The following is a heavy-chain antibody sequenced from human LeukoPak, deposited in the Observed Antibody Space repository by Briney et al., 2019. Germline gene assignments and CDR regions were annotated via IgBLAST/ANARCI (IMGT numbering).Heavy chain of an antibody. J-gene: IGHJ4*02. CDR3: ARVYTYYDILTGFIV. V-gene: IGHV1-69*04. CDR2: IIPILGIA. Sequence: SVKVSCKASGGTFSSYAISWVRQAPGQGLEWMGRIIPILGIANYAQKFQGRVTITADKSTSTAYMELSSLRSEDTAVYYCARVYTYYDILTGFIVWGQGTLVTVSS. D-gene: IGHD3-9*01. CDR1: GGTFSSYA.